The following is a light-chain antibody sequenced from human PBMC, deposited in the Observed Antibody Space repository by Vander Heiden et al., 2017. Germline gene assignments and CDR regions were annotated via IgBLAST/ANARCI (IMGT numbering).Light chain of an antibody. Sequence: DIVMTQSPDSLAVSLGERATINCKSSQTVLYSSNDNNYLAWYQQKPGQPPKLLIYWASTRESGVPARFSGSGSETDFTLTISSLQADDVAVYYCQQYVSAPWTFGQGTKVEIK. CDR3: QQYVSAPWT. J-gene: IGKJ1*01. CDR1: QTVLYSSNDNNY. CDR2: WAS. V-gene: IGKV4-1*01.